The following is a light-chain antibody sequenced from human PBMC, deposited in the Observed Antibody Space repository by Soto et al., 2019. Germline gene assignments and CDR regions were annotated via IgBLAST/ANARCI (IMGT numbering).Light chain of an antibody. CDR3: QQDYNLPPWT. CDR1: QSVTNN. Sequence: EIVMTQSPDTLSVSPGERATLSCRASQSVTNNLAWYQQKPGQAPRLLIYGASTRTIAIPARFSGSGSGTDFTLTISSLQPEDFAVYYCQQDYNLPPWTFGQGTKVDIK. J-gene: IGKJ1*01. V-gene: IGKV3-15*01. CDR2: GAS.